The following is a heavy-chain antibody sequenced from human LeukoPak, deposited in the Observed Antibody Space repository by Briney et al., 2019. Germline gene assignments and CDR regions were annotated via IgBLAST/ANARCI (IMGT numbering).Heavy chain of an antibody. J-gene: IGHJ4*02. CDR3: ATEGGTSGRAGYFNY. D-gene: IGHD1-14*01. CDR1: GFIFTNYH. V-gene: IGHV3-30*03. Sequence: GRSLRLSCAASGFIFTNYHMHWFRQAPGKGLEWVALISNDGDSKVYRESVKGRFSISRDDSENTLYLQMNSLSVDDTAVYYCATEGGTSGRAGYFNYWGQGSLVTVSS. CDR2: ISNDGDSK.